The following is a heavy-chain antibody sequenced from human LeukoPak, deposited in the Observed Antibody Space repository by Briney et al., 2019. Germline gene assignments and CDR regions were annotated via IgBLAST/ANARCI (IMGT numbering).Heavy chain of an antibody. J-gene: IGHJ4*02. CDR2: ICPDGTVT. Sequence: PGGSLRLSCAASGFTFSTYCMHWVRQAPGKGPMWVSRICPDGTVTSYADSVKARFIISRDNARNTVYLQMNSLRVEDTAVYYCVRDFRSADYWGQGTLVTVSS. CDR3: VRDFRSADY. CDR1: GFTFSTYC. V-gene: IGHV3-74*01.